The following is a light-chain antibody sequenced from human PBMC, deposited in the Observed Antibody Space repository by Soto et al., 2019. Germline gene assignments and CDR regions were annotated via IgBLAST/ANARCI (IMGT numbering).Light chain of an antibody. V-gene: IGLV2-14*01. CDR3: CSYTSSSTLV. Sequence: SALTQPASVSGSPGQSITISCTGTSSDVGGYTYVSWYQQHPGKAPKLMIYEANKRPSGVSNRFSGSKSGNTASLTISGLQAEDEADYYCCSYTSSSTLVFGTGTKVTVL. CDR1: SSDVGGYTY. CDR2: EAN. J-gene: IGLJ1*01.